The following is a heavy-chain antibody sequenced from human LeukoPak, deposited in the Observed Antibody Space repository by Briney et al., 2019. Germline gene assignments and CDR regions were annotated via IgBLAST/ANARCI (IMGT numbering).Heavy chain of an antibody. CDR1: GYTFTSYY. CDR3: ARDPNRLLWFGELLYGPYDY. Sequence: ASVKVSCKASGYTFTSYYMHWVRQAAGQGLEWMGIINPSGGSTSYAQKFQGGVTMTRDTSTSTVYMELSSLRSEDTAVYYCARDPNRLLWFGELLYGPYDYWGQGTLVTVSS. V-gene: IGHV1-46*01. CDR2: INPSGGST. J-gene: IGHJ4*02. D-gene: IGHD3-10*01.